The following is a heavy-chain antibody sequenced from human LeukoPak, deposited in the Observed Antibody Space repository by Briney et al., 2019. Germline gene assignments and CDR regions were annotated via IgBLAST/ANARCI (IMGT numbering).Heavy chain of an antibody. Sequence: GRSLRLSRAASVFTHGEYAISWVRPPPGKGREWVGFVRSKVYGGTTQYAASVKGRITISRDDSKSTTFLQMSSLKSDDTAQYYCARHTSCYYYMDVWGKGTTVTVSS. CDR1: VFTHGEYA. D-gene: IGHD5-18*01. CDR3: ARHTSCYYYMDV. CDR2: VRSKVYGGTT. J-gene: IGHJ6*03. V-gene: IGHV3-49*04.